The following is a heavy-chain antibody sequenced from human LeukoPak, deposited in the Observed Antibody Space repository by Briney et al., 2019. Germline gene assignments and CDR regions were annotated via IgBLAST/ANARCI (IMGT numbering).Heavy chain of an antibody. J-gene: IGHJ4*02. D-gene: IGHD6-6*01. CDR2: VRYDGSIK. CDR3: AKDGWQLVPRFDY. Sequence: PGGSLRLSCAASGFTFSSFDMHWVRQAPGKGLEWVAFVRYDGSIKYYADSVKGRFTISRDNSKNTLYLQMNSLRAEDTAVYYCAKDGWQLVPRFDYWGQGTLVTVSS. V-gene: IGHV3-30*02. CDR1: GFTFSSFD.